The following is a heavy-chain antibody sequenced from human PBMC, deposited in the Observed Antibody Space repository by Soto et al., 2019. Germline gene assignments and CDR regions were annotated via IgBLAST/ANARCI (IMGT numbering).Heavy chain of an antibody. CDR2: IYYSGST. J-gene: IGHJ4*02. CDR1: GGSISSYY. V-gene: IGHV4-59*01. CDR3: ARGSGITTVRGVTLDY. Sequence: SETLSLTCTVSGGSISSYYWSWIRQPPGKGLEWIGYIYYSGSTNYNPSLKSRVTISVDTSKNQFSLKLSSVTAADTAVYYCARGSGITTVRGVTLDYWGQGTLVTVSS. D-gene: IGHD3-10*01.